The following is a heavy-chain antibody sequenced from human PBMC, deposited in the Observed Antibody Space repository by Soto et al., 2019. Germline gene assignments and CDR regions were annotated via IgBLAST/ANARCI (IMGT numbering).Heavy chain of an antibody. D-gene: IGHD3-3*01. CDR1: GFTFSSYS. V-gene: IGHV3-21*04. CDR3: AKDQGGFTIFGVPIESDYYYGMDV. Sequence: PGGSLRLSCAASGFTFSSYSMNWVRQAPGKGLEWVSPISSSSSYIYYADSVKGRFTISRDNAKNSLYLQMNSLRAEDTAVYYCAKDQGGFTIFGVPIESDYYYGMDVWGQGTTVTVSS. CDR2: ISSSSSYI. J-gene: IGHJ6*02.